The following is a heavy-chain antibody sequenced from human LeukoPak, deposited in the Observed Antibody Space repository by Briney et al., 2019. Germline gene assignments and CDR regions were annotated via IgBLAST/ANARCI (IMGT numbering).Heavy chain of an antibody. D-gene: IGHD2/OR15-2a*01. CDR1: GYNFTNYW. V-gene: IGHV5-51*01. CDR3: ARQSSNKGDF. Sequence: GESLKISCKGSGYNFTNYWIGWVRQMPGKGLEWMGIIYPNNSNAKYSPSFQGQVTISADKSITTAYLQWSSLEASDTAMYYCARQSSNKGDFWGQGTRVTVSS. CDR2: IYPNNSNA. J-gene: IGHJ4*02.